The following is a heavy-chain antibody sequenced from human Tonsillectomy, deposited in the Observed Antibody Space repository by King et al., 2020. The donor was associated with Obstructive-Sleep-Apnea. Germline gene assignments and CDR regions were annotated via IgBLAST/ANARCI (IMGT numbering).Heavy chain of an antibody. J-gene: IGHJ6*02. CDR2: MFYGGIT. CDR1: GGSINSYY. D-gene: IGHD3-9*01. Sequence: VQLQESGPGLVKPSETLSLTCTVSGGSINSYYWSWVRQPPGKGLEWIGYMFYGGITKYNPSLKSRVTISADTSKNRFSLRLSSVTAADTAVYYCARDRRRGFYDLLTDKGGHYYYGMDVWGQGTTVTVSS. CDR3: ARDRRRGFYDLLTDKGGHYYYGMDV. V-gene: IGHV4-59*01.